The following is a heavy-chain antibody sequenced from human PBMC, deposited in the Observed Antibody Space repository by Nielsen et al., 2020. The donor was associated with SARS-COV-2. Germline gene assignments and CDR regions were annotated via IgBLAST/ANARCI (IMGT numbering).Heavy chain of an antibody. Sequence: SETLSLTCAVSGGSISSGGYSWSWIRQPPGKGLEWIGYIYHSGRTYYNPSLKSRVTISVDRSKNQFSLKLSSVTAADTAVYYCARGGRITFGGADDAFDIWGQGTMVTDSS. CDR1: GGSISSGGYS. D-gene: IGHD3-16*01. J-gene: IGHJ3*02. V-gene: IGHV4-30-2*01. CDR2: IYHSGRT. CDR3: ARGGRITFGGADDAFDI.